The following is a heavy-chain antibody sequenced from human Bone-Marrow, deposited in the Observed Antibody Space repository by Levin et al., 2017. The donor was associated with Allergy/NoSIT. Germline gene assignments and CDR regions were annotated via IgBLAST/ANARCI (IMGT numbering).Heavy chain of an antibody. CDR2: ISSGGETA. Sequence: ASVKVSCAASGFIYNKYGMSWVRQSPGKGLEWVSSISSGGETAYYADSVKGRFTISRDNSKNKVFLQMSSLRVEDTAIYYCAKSYFYDNGAYFNARLFDYWGQGTLVTVSS. D-gene: IGHD3-22*01. J-gene: IGHJ4*02. CDR1: GFIYNKYG. CDR3: AKSYFYDNGAYFNARLFDY. V-gene: IGHV3-23*01.